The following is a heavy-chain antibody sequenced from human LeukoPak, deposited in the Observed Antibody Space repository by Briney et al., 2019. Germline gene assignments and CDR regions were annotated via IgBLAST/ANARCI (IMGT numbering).Heavy chain of an antibody. CDR1: GFTVSGNY. D-gene: IGHD3-3*01. V-gene: IGHV3-66*01. J-gene: IGHJ6*03. CDR3: AKAFTKGYYYYYMDV. Sequence: GGSLRLSCAASGFTVSGNYMSWVRQAPGKGLEWISVIYSGRNTYYADSVRGRFTISRDNSKNTLYLQMNSLRAEDTAVYYCAKAFTKGYYYYYMDVWGKGTTVTVSS. CDR2: IYSGRNT.